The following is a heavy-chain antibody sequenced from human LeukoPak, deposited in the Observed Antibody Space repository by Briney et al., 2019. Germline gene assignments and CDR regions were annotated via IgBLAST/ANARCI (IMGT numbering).Heavy chain of an antibody. CDR1: GGSITSASHF. CDR3: ARDRGTWKDDGFDY. Sequence: PSETLSLTCSVSGGSITSASHFWSWIRQPPGKGLEWIGEINHSGSTNYNPSLKSRVTISVDTSKNQFSLNLSSVTAADTAVYYCARDRGTWKDDGFDYWGQGTLVTVSS. J-gene: IGHJ4*02. D-gene: IGHD1-1*01. V-gene: IGHV4-39*07. CDR2: INHSGST.